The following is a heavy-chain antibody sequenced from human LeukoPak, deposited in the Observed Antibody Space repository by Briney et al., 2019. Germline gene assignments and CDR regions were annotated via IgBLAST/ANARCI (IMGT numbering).Heavy chain of an antibody. Sequence: PGGSLRLSCAASGFIFSAYGMNWVRQAPGKGLEGVSYISDRSSSIYYADSVRGRFTVSRDDGRDSLFLQMNTLRDEDTAVYYCARGQASGPYAFDYWGQGALVTVSS. J-gene: IGHJ4*02. CDR1: GFIFSAYG. D-gene: IGHD2-8*01. V-gene: IGHV3-48*02. CDR2: ISDRSSSI. CDR3: ARGQASGPYAFDY.